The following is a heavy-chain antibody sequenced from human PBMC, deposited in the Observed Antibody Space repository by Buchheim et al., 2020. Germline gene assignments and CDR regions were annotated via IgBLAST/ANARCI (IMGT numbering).Heavy chain of an antibody. J-gene: IGHJ4*02. CDR2: ISFDGSTE. CDR1: GFTFSSYA. V-gene: IGHV3-30-3*01. D-gene: IGHD3-22*01. Sequence: QVQLVESGGGVVQPGRSLRLSCAASGFTFSSYAMHWVRQAPGKGLERVAIISFDGSTEYYADSVKGRFTISRDNSKNTLYLQMNSLRAEDTAVYYCAKDHYDSSGYLFDYWGQGTL. CDR3: AKDHYDSSGYLFDY.